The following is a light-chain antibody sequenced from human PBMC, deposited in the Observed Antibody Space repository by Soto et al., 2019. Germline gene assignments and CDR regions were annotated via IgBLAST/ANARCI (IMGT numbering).Light chain of an antibody. Sequence: ESVLSQSPATLSLSPRERATLYCRASQSVSSTKLAWYQQKPGQAPRLLIYGASSRATGIPDRFSGSGSGTDFTLTISRLEPEDFAVYYCQHSSSAPLLTFGGGTKVAIK. CDR1: QSVSSTK. CDR3: QHSSSAPLLT. CDR2: GAS. J-gene: IGKJ4*01. V-gene: IGKV3-20*01.